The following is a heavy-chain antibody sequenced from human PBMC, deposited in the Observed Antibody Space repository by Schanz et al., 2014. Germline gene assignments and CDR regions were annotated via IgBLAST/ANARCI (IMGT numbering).Heavy chain of an antibody. V-gene: IGHV1-69*04. D-gene: IGHD2-2*01. CDR3: ARDRRRYCSTASCLHDNWFDP. J-gene: IGHJ5*02. CDR1: GGTFSSFG. CDR2: IIPSLGLA. Sequence: VQLEQSGAEVKKPGSSVKVSCKASGGTFSSFGINWVRQAPGQGLEWMGRIIPSLGLAKYEQKFQDKVTITADTSTSTVYMELSSLRSDDTAVYYCARDRRRYCSTASCLHDNWFDPWGQGTLVIVSS.